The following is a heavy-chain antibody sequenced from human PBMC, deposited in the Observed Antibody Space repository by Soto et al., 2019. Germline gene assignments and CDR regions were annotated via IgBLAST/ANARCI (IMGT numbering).Heavy chain of an antibody. CDR2: ISGSGGST. D-gene: IGHD3-3*01. Sequence: EVQLLVSGGDLVQPGGSLRLSCVASGFTFGSRAMSWVRQAPGEGLEWVSTISGSGGSTYYADSVKGRFTISRDNSKNTLYLQMNSLRAEDTAVYYCAKEHDFWSGSPPDYWGQGTLVTVSS. V-gene: IGHV3-23*01. J-gene: IGHJ4*02. CDR3: AKEHDFWSGSPPDY. CDR1: GFTFGSRA.